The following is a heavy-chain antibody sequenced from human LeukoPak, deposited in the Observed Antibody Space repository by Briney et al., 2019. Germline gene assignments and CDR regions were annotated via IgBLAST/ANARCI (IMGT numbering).Heavy chain of an antibody. CDR1: GFTFSNYW. V-gene: IGHV3-7*01. Sequence: PGGSLRLSCAASGFTFSNYWMSSVRQAPGKGLEWVASIHQHGNEKYFVDSVRGRFTISRDNAKNSLYLQMSSLRAEDTAVYYCATLNGPLFEYWGQGTLVTVSS. CDR2: IHQHGNEK. CDR3: ATLNGPLFEY. J-gene: IGHJ4*02. D-gene: IGHD2-8*01.